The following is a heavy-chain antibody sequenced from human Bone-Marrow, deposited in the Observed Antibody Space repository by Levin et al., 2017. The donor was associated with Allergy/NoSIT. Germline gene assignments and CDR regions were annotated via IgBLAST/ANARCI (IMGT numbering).Heavy chain of an antibody. J-gene: IGHJ4*02. CDR2: ISYDESNR. CDR3: VKDRGTPRPFDY. CDR1: GFIFSSYG. V-gene: IGHV3-30*18. Sequence: GGSLRLSCAASGFIFSSYGMHWVRQAPGKGLEWVAVISYDESNRFYADSVKRRFTISRDNSKNKLFLQMDSLRAEDTAVYYCVKDRGTPRPFDYWGQGILVTVSS. D-gene: IGHD1-7*01.